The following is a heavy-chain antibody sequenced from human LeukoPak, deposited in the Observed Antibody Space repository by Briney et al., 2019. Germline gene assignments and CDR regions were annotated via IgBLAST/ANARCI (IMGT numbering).Heavy chain of an antibody. CDR1: GYTFTGYY. J-gene: IGHJ4*02. V-gene: IGHV1-2*02. CDR2: INPNSGGT. D-gene: IGHD5-24*01. Sequence: ASVKVSCKASGYTFTGYYIHWVRQAPGQGLEWMGWINPNSGGTSYAQNFQGRVTMTRDTSISTAYMELSRLRSDDTAVYYCARVDGYGVFDYWGQGTLVTVSS. CDR3: ARVDGYGVFDY.